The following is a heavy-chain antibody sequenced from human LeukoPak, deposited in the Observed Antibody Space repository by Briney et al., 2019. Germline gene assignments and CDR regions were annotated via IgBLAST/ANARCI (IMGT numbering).Heavy chain of an antibody. J-gene: IGHJ6*03. V-gene: IGHV3-7*01. CDR3: AKDGAGGSSWYLHNYYYYMDV. D-gene: IGHD6-13*01. CDR2: IKQDGSEK. CDR1: GFTFSSYW. Sequence: PGGSLRLSCAASGFTFSSYWMSWVRQAPGKGLEWVANIKQDGSEKYYVDSVKGRFTISRDNAKNSLYLQVNSLRAEGTAVYYCAKDGAGGSSWYLHNYYYYMDVWGKGTTVTISS.